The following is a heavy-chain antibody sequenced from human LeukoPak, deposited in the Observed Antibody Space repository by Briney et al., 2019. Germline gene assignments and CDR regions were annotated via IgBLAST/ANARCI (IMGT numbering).Heavy chain of an antibody. CDR3: AKDGPYCSSTSCRRIYYYYGMDV. CDR2: IYGGGST. J-gene: IGHJ6*02. Sequence: IIYGGGSTYYADSVRGRFTISRHNSKNTLYLQMNSLRAEDTAVYYCAKDGPYCSSTSCRRIYYYYGMDVWGQGTTVTVSS. V-gene: IGHV3-53*01. D-gene: IGHD2-2*01.